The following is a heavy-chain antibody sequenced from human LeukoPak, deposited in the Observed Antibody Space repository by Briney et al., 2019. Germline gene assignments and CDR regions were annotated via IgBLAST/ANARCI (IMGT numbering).Heavy chain of an antibody. CDR2: IWYDGSNK. CDR3: ASLDAGSGNAVDI. V-gene: IGHV3-33*01. J-gene: IGHJ3*02. D-gene: IGHD3-10*01. Sequence: GGSLRLSCAASGLTFSSYGMHWARQAPGKGLEWVAVIWYDGSNKYYADSVKGRFTISRDNSKNTLYLQMNSLRAEDTAVYYCASLDAGSGNAVDIWGQGTMVTVSS. CDR1: GLTFSSYG.